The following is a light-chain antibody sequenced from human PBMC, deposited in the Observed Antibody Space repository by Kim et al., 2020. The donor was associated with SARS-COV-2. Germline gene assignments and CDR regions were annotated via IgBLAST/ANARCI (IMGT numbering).Light chain of an antibody. Sequence: EVVMTQSPATLSLSPGERATLSCRASQTVSSNFLAWYQQKPGQTPRLPIYDTSSRATGIPARFSGSGSGTEFTLTISTLQSEDFAVYYCQQYSNWPLTFGQGTKVDIK. CDR1: QTVSSN. V-gene: IGKV3D-15*01. J-gene: IGKJ1*01. CDR3: QQYSNWPLT. CDR2: DTS.